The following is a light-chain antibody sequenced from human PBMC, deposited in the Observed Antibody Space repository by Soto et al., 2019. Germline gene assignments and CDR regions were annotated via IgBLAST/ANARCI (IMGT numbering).Light chain of an antibody. V-gene: IGKV1-39*01. Sequence: DIQMTQSPSSLSASVGDRDTITCRASQSISSYLNWYQQKPGKAPKLLIYDASSLQSGVPSRFSGSGSGTDFTLTISSLQPEDFATYYCQQSYSTPYTFGQWTKLEIK. CDR1: QSISSY. J-gene: IGKJ2*01. CDR2: DAS. CDR3: QQSYSTPYT.